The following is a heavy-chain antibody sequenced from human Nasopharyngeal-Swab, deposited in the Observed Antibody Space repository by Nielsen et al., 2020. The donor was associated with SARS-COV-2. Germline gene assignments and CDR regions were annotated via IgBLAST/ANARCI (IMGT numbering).Heavy chain of an antibody. V-gene: IGHV3-30*04. CDR3: ARRALQDYYFDY. Sequence: GESLKISCAASGFSFSSYAMHWVRQAPGKGLEWVAVASSDGRNKYYADSVKGRFTVPRDNSKNTLYLQMNSLRAEGTAVYYCARRALQDYYFDYWGQGTLVTVSS. J-gene: IGHJ4*02. CDR1: GFSFSSYA. CDR2: ASSDGRNK.